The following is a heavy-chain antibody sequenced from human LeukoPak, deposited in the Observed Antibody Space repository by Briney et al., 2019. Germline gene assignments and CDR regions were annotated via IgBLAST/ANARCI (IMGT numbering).Heavy chain of an antibody. V-gene: IGHV3-21*01. CDR2: INPTSTSI. CDR1: GFTFSDYS. Sequence: NPGGSLRLSCAASGFTFSDYSINWVRQAPGKGLEWVSSINPTSTSIYYADSVKGRFTISRDNAKNSLYLQMNSLRAEDTGVYYCARDLQQLALWGQGTLVTVSS. J-gene: IGHJ4*02. CDR3: ARDLQQLAL. D-gene: IGHD6-13*01.